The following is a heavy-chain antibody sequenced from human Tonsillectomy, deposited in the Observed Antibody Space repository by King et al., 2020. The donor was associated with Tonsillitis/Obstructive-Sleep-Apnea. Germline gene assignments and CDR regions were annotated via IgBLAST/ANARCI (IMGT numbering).Heavy chain of an antibody. J-gene: IGHJ6*03. CDR1: GGSISGYY. V-gene: IGHV4-59*08. CDR3: ARLEAVGTDIYYFYYMDV. D-gene: IGHD6-13*01. Sequence: QLQESGPGLVKPSETLSLTCTVSGGSISGYYWSWIRQPPGKGLEWIGYIYYSGSTNYNPSLQSRVNISIDTSKKQFSLKMSSVPAADTAVYYCARLEAVGTDIYYFYYMDVWGTGTTVTVPS. CDR2: IYYSGST.